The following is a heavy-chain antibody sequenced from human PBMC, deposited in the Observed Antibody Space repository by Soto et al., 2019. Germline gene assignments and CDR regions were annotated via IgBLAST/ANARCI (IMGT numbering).Heavy chain of an antibody. CDR2: IYYSGTT. J-gene: IGHJ4*02. Sequence: TSAVSYYYISNRDWRRFIRQPPGKGLEWIGYIYYSGTTYYNPSLKSRVTMSVDTSKNQFSLKLTSVTAVDTAAYYCARREIQGPIDYWGQGTLVTVSS. D-gene: IGHD1-26*01. V-gene: IGHV4-28*01. CDR1: YYYISNRDW. CDR3: ARREIQGPIDY.